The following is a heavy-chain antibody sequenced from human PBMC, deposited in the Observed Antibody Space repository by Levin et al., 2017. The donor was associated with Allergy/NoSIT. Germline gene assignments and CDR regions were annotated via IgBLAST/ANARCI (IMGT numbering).Heavy chain of an antibody. Sequence: PGGSLRLSCAASGFTSSGSYMHWVRQAPGQGLVWVSRINSDGSNTIYADSVKGRFTISRDNAKNTLYLQMNSLRAEDTAVYYCVALLSTPGWGQGTLVTVSS. CDR1: GFTSSGSY. J-gene: IGHJ4*02. CDR2: INSDGSNT. D-gene: IGHD2-15*01. V-gene: IGHV3-74*01. CDR3: VALLSTPG.